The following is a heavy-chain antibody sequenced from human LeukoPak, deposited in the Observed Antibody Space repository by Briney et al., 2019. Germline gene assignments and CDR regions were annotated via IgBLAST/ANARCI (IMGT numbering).Heavy chain of an antibody. J-gene: IGHJ4*02. Sequence: SETLSLTCAVYGGSFSGYYWSWIRQPPGKGLEWIGEINHSGSTNYNPSLKSRVTISVDTSKNQFSLKLSSVTAADTAVYYCARGLEDCSSTSCKLFDYWAQGTLVTVSS. CDR1: GGSFSGYY. CDR2: INHSGST. V-gene: IGHV4-34*01. CDR3: ARGLEDCSSTSCKLFDY. D-gene: IGHD2-2*01.